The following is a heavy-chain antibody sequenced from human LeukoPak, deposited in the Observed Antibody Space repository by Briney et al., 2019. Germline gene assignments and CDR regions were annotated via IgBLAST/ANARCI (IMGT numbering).Heavy chain of an antibody. D-gene: IGHD3-22*01. J-gene: IGHJ4*02. V-gene: IGHV4-39*07. CDR2: IYYSGST. CDR3: ARVPRMSYYDSSGYYLSYYLDY. Sequence: PSETLSLTCTVSGGSISSSSYYWGWIRQPPGKGLEWIGSIYYSGSTYYNPSLKSRVTISVDTSKNQFSLKLSSVTAADTAVYCCARVPRMSYYDSSGYYLSYYLDYWGQGTLVTVSS. CDR1: GGSISSSSYY.